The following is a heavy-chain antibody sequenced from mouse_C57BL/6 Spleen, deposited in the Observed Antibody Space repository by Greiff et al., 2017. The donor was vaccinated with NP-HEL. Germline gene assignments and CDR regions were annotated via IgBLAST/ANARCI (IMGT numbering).Heavy chain of an antibody. Sequence: VQLQQPGAELVKPGASVKVSCKASGYTFTSYWLHWVKQRPGQGLEWIGRIHPSDSDTNSNQKFKGKATLTVDKSSSTAYMQLSSLTSEDSAVYYCAIGGLHGLPGAYWGQGTLVTVSA. V-gene: IGHV1-74*01. CDR1: GYTFTSYW. CDR3: AIGGLHGLPGAY. D-gene: IGHD1-1*02. J-gene: IGHJ3*01. CDR2: IHPSDSDT.